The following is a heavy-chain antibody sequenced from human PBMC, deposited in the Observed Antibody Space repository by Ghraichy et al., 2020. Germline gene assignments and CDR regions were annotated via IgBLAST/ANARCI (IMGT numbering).Heavy chain of an antibody. J-gene: IGHJ6*02. Sequence: GGSLRLSCAASGFTVSSNYMSWVRQAPGKGLEWVSVIYSGGSTYYADSVKGRFTISRDNSKNTLYLQMNSLRAEDTAVYYCARERVYYDFWSGYYTPYYYYGIDVWGQGTTVTVSS. V-gene: IGHV3-66*02. CDR2: IYSGGST. CDR3: ARERVYYDFWSGYYTPYYYYGIDV. CDR1: GFTVSSNY. D-gene: IGHD3-3*01.